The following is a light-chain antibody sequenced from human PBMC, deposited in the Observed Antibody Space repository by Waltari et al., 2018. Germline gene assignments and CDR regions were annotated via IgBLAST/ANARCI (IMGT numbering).Light chain of an antibody. CDR2: AAS. CDR3: QYSYTIPYT. J-gene: IGKJ2*01. CDR1: QSISSY. Sequence: DIQMTHFPSSLSAFVGDRVTITCRASQSISSYLNWYQQKPGKAPKLLIYAASNLQSGVPSRFSGSGSGTDFTLTISSLQPEDFATYYCQYSYTIPYTFGQGTKLEI. V-gene: IGKV1-39*01.